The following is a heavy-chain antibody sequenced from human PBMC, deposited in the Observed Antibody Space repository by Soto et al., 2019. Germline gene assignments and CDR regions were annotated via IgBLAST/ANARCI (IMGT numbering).Heavy chain of an antibody. J-gene: IGHJ6*02. CDR2: IYYTGAT. CDR1: GASMSSGGHS. CDR3: ARAPPGPSPRWDV. Sequence: QVQLQESGPGLVKPSQTVSLTCAVSGASMSSGGHSWSWIRQSPGRGLEWIGFIYYTGATYYNPSLKIRVTLSVDRSNNQFSLNFHSVTASDTAVYYCARAPPGPSPRWDVWGQGTTVTVSS. V-gene: IGHV4-30-2*06. D-gene: IGHD3-10*01.